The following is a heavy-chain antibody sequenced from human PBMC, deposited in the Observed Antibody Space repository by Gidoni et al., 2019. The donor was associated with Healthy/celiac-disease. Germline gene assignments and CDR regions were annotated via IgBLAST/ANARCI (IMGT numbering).Heavy chain of an antibody. J-gene: IGHJ3*02. V-gene: IGHV4-30-4*01. CDR1: GGSISSGDYY. CDR3: ASAPYYDFWSGLGAFDI. CDR2: IYYSGST. D-gene: IGHD3-3*01. Sequence: QVQLQESGPGLVKPSQILSLTCTVSGGSISSGDYYWSWIRQPPGKGLEWIGYIYYSGSTYYNPSLKSRVTISVDTSKNQFSLKLSSVTAADTAVYYCASAPYYDFWSGLGAFDIWGQGTMVTVSS.